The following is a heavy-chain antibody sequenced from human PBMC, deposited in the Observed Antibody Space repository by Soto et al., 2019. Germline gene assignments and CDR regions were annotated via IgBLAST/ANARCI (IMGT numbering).Heavy chain of an antibody. CDR3: ARCVGGSMYDNSGKYDS. D-gene: IGHD3-22*01. J-gene: IGHJ5*01. V-gene: IGHV3-30*03. CDR1: GFTFSSNG. Sequence: QVQLVESGGGVVQSGRSLRLTCAASGFTFSSNGMHWVRQAPGKGLEWVALVAYDGSKTYYGDSVRGRFTISRDNSENTLYLQMNSLRAEDTAVYYCARCVGGSMYDNSGKYDSWGQGTLVTVSS. CDR2: VAYDGSKT.